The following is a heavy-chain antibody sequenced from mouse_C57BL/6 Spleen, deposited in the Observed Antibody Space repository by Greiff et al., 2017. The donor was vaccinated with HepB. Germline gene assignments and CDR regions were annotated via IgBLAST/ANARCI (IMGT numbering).Heavy chain of an antibody. V-gene: IGHV1-76*01. CDR1: GYTFTDYY. CDR3: ARTDALTGLDY. J-gene: IGHJ2*01. CDR2: IYPGSGNT. Sequence: VKLMESGAELVRPGASVKLSCKASGYTFTDYYINWVKQRPGQGLEWIARIYPGSGNTYYNEKFKGKATLTAEKSSSTAYMQLSSLTSEDSAVYFCARTDALTGLDYWGQGTTLTVSS. D-gene: IGHD4-1*01.